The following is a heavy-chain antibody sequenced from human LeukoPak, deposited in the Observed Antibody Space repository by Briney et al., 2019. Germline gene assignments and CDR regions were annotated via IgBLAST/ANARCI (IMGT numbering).Heavy chain of an antibody. CDR3: ARDKASGYSNAFDY. V-gene: IGHV1-2*02. Sequence: ASVKVSCKASGYTFTGYYMHWVRQAPGQGLEWMGWINPNSGGTNYAQKFQGRVTMTRDTSISTAYMELSRLRSDDTAVYYCARDKASGYSNAFDYWGQGTLVTVSS. J-gene: IGHJ4*02. D-gene: IGHD4-11*01. CDR1: GYTFTGYY. CDR2: INPNSGGT.